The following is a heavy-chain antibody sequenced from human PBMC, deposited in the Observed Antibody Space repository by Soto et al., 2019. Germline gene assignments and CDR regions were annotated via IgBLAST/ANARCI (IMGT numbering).Heavy chain of an antibody. CDR3: AGAVVNCFGTNCYRIQQDWFDP. D-gene: IGHD2-21*01. CDR1: GYTFTSYA. J-gene: IGHJ5*02. Sequence: GASVKVSCKASGYTFTSYAIHWVRQAPGQRLEWMGWINAGNGNTKSSEKFQGRVTISRATSASTAYLELSRLTSEDTAVYFCAGAVVNCFGTNCYRIQQDWFDPWGQGTLVTVSS. CDR2: INAGNGNT. V-gene: IGHV1-3*01.